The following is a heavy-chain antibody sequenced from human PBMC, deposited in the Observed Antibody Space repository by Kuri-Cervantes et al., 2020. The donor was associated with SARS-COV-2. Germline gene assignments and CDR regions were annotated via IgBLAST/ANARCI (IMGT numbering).Heavy chain of an antibody. CDR2: IYTSGST. CDR3: ARRRDLYDFWSGYYPDWDY. D-gene: IGHD3-3*01. J-gene: IGHJ4*02. Sequence: LRLSCTVSGGSISSGSYYWSWIRQPAGKGLEWIGRIYTSGSTNYNPSLKSRVTISVDTSKNQFSLKLSSVTAADTAVYYCARRRDLYDFWSGYYPDWDYWGQGTLVTVSS. CDR1: GGSISSGSYY. V-gene: IGHV4-61*02.